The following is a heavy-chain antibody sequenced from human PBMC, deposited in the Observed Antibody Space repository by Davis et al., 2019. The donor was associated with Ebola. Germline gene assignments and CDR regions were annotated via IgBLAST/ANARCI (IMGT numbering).Heavy chain of an antibody. CDR3: AKFSRAGESD. J-gene: IGHJ4*02. CDR1: GFTFSSYW. D-gene: IGHD6-13*01. CDR2: IRPDGSEE. V-gene: IGHV3-7*03. Sequence: GESLKISCAASGFTFSSYWMSWVRQAPGKGLEWVANIRPDGSEEQYVDSLKGRITISRDNAKNSLYLQVNSLRDDDTAVYYCAKFSRAGESDWGQGTLVTVSS.